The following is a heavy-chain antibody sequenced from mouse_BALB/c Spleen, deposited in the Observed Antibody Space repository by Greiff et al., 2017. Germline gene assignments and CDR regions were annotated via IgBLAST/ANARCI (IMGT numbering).Heavy chain of an antibody. CDR3: ARPYGNYYYYAMDY. CDR1: GFTFSSYA. J-gene: IGHJ4*01. Sequence: EVMLVESGGGLVKPGGSLKLSCAASGFTFSSYAMSWVRQTPEKRLEWVASISSGGSTYYPDSVKGRFTISRDNARNILYLQMSSLRSEDTAMYYCARPYGNYYYYAMDYWGQGTSVTVSS. D-gene: IGHD2-10*02. V-gene: IGHV5-6-5*01. CDR2: ISSGGST.